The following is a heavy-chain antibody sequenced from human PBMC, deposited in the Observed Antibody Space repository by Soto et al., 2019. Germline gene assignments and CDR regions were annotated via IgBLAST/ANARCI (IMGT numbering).Heavy chain of an antibody. J-gene: IGHJ4*02. CDR2: ISSSSYT. CDR1: GFTFSDYY. Sequence: AGGSLRLSCAASGFTFSDYYMSWIRQAPGKGLEWVSYISSSSYTNYADSVKGRFTISRDNAKNSLYLQMNSLRAEDTAVYYCARAGDGSSWYQLVFDYWGQGTLVTVSS. D-gene: IGHD6-13*01. V-gene: IGHV3-11*06. CDR3: ARAGDGSSWYQLVFDY.